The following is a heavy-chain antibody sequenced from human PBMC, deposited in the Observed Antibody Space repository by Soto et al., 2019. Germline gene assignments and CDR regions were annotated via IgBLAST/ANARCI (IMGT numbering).Heavy chain of an antibody. V-gene: IGHV3-11*01. CDR1: GFTFSDYY. D-gene: IGHD6-13*01. Sequence: GGSLRLSCAASGFTFSDYYMSWFRQAPGKGLEWVSYISGSGSTIHDADSVKGRFTISRDNAKNSLYLQMNSLRAEGTALYYCARLGSIAAAGTPDYWGQGTLVTVSS. J-gene: IGHJ4*02. CDR3: ARLGSIAAAGTPDY. CDR2: ISGSGSTI.